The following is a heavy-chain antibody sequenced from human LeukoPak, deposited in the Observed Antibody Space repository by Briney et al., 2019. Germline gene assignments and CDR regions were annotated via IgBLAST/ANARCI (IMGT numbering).Heavy chain of an antibody. CDR3: ARGGGGYCSSTSCQPFDY. D-gene: IGHD2-2*03. J-gene: IGHJ4*02. CDR1: GGSISSYY. CDR2: IYYSGST. Sequence: PSETLSLTCTVSGGSISSYYWSWIRQPPGKGLEWIGYIYYSGSTNYNPSLKSRVTISVDTSKNQFSLKLSSVTAADTAVYYCARGGGGYCSSTSCQPFDYWGQGTLVTVSS. V-gene: IGHV4-59*12.